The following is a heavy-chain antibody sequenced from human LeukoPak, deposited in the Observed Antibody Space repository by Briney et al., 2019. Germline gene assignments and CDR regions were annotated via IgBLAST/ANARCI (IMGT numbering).Heavy chain of an antibody. V-gene: IGHV3-23*01. CDR2: IGGSATAT. D-gene: IGHD3-10*01. CDR1: GFPFSSYG. Sequence: GGSLRLSCAASGFPFSSYGIIWVRQAPGKGLEWVSAIGGSATATAYADSVKGRFTISRDNSKNTVYLQMSSLRAEDTAIYYCPRNAGSGAHYLIDYWGQGTLVTVSS. CDR3: PRNAGSGAHYLIDY. J-gene: IGHJ4*02.